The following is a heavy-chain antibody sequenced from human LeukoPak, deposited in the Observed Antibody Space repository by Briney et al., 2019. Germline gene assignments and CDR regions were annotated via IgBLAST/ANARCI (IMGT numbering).Heavy chain of an antibody. CDR3: ARDQFKVASSSKVRGWAFDI. V-gene: IGHV4-59*01. D-gene: IGHD5-12*01. J-gene: IGHJ3*02. Sequence: PSETLSLTCTVSGGSISSYYWSWIRQPPGKGLEWIGYIYYSGSTNYNPSLKSRVTISVDTSKYQFSLKLSSVTAADTAVYYCARDQFKVASSSKVRGWAFDIWGQGTMVTVSS. CDR2: IYYSGST. CDR1: GGSISSYY.